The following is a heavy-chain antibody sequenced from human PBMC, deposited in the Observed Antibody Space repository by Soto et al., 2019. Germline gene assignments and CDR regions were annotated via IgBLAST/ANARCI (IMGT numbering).Heavy chain of an antibody. J-gene: IGHJ4*02. V-gene: IGHV2-5*02. CDR2: IYWDDDK. CDR1: GFSLSTSGVG. Sequence: QITLKESGPTLVKPTQTLTLTCTFSGFSLSTSGVGVGWIRQPPGKALEWLALIYWDDDKRYSPSLKSRLTNTEDTSKNQAVLTMGAVRPVDTATYYCAQAAYCFDYWGQGTLVTVSA. CDR3: AQAAYCFDY.